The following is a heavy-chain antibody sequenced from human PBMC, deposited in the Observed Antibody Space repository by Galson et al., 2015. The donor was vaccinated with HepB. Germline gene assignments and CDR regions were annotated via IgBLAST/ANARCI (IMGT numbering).Heavy chain of an antibody. Sequence: SLRLSCAASGFTFSDYYMSWIRQAPGKGLEWVSYISSSGSTIYYADSVRGRFTISRDNAKNSLYLQMNSLRAEDTAVYYCAISPVTGGVSNVYWGQGTLVTVSS. J-gene: IGHJ4*02. D-gene: IGHD7-27*01. CDR1: GFTFSDYY. CDR2: ISSSGSTI. V-gene: IGHV3-11*01. CDR3: AISPVTGGVSNVY.